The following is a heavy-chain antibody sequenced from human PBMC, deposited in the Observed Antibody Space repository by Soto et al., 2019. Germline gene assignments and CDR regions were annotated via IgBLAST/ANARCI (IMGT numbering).Heavy chain of an antibody. CDR2: INPNSGGT. V-gene: IGHV1-2*04. Sequence: QVQLVQSGAEVKKPGASVKVSCKASGYTLTGYYMHWVRQAPGQGLEWMGWINPNSGGTNYAQKFQGWVTRTRDTSISTAYMELSRLRSDDTAVYYCARAPIGNYYYGMDVWGQGTTVTVSS. CDR1: GYTLTGYY. CDR3: ARAPIGNYYYGMDV. D-gene: IGHD2-15*01. J-gene: IGHJ6*02.